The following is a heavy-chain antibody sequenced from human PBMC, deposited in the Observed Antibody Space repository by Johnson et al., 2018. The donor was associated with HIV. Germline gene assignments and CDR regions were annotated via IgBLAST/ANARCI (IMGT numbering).Heavy chain of an antibody. V-gene: IGHV3-30-3*01. J-gene: IGHJ3*02. CDR1: GFTFRSYA. CDR2: ISFDGSNE. D-gene: IGHD6-13*01. Sequence: QVQLVESGGGVMQPGKSLRLSCEASGFTFRSYAMHWVRQVPGKGLEWVAIISFDGSNEYYADSVKGRFTISRDNFKNTLFLQMNSLRVEDTAVYYCASKAACTMHAFYIWGQGTMVTVSS. CDR3: ASKAACTMHAFYI.